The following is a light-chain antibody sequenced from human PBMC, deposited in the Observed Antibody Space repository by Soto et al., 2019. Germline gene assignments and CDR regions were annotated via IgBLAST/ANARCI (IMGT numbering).Light chain of an antibody. Sequence: EIVLTQSPGTLSLSPGERATLSCRASQSLSSSYLAWYQQKPGQAPRLLIYGASTRATGIPARFSGSGSGTEFTLTISSLQSEDFAVYYCQQYKNWPPITFGQGTRLEI. CDR2: GAS. J-gene: IGKJ5*01. V-gene: IGKV3-15*01. CDR1: QSLSSSY. CDR3: QQYKNWPPIT.